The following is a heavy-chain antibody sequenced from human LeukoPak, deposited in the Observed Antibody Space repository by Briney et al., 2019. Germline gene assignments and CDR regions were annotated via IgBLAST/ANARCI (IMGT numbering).Heavy chain of an antibody. CDR3: AREGATGDPFDY. Sequence: SETLSLTCTVSGGSMSSYYWSWIRQPPGKGLEWIGCIYYSGSTNYNPSLKSRVTISVDTSKNQFSLKLSSVTAADTAVYYCAREGATGDPFDYWGQGTLVTVSS. CDR2: IYYSGST. CDR1: GGSMSSYY. J-gene: IGHJ4*02. V-gene: IGHV4-59*01. D-gene: IGHD7-27*01.